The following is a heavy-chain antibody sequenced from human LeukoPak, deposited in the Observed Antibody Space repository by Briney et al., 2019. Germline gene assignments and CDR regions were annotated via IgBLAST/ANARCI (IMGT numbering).Heavy chain of an antibody. D-gene: IGHD4-17*01. CDR2: IKQDGREK. V-gene: IGHV3-7*01. J-gene: IGHJ4*02. CDR1: GFTFSSYW. CDR3: ARGHDYGDFQLDYFDY. Sequence: GGSLRLSCAASGFTFSSYWMSWVRQAPGKGLEWVANIKQDGREKYYVDSVKGRFTISRDNAKNSLYLQMNSLRAEDTAVYYCARGHDYGDFQLDYFDYWGQGTLVTVSS.